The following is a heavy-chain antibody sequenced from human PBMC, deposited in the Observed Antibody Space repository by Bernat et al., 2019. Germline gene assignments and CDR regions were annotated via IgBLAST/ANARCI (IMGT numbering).Heavy chain of an antibody. V-gene: IGHV3-33*01. D-gene: IGHD2-15*01. Sequence: QVQLVESGGGVVQPGRSLRLSCAASGFTFSSYGMHWVRQAPGKGLGWVAVIWYDGSNKYYADSVKGRFTISRDNSKNTLYLQMNSLRAEDTAVYYCARDRGYCSGGSCPWFDPWGQGTLVTVSS. J-gene: IGHJ5*02. CDR1: GFTFSSYG. CDR2: IWYDGSNK. CDR3: ARDRGYCSGGSCPWFDP.